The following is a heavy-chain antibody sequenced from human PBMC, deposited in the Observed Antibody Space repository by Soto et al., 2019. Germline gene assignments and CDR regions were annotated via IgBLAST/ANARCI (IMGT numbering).Heavy chain of an antibody. V-gene: IGHV1-18*01. CDR1: GYTFTSYG. D-gene: IGHD4-17*01. J-gene: IGHJ4*02. CDR2: ISAYNGNT. Sequence: QVQLVQSGAEVKKPGASVKVSCKASGYTFTSYGISWVRQAPGQELEWMGWISAYNGNTNYAQKLXGXFTMTTDTSTSTAHMELRSLRSDDTAVYYCARGDIGTTVTPGWGQGTLVTVSS. CDR3: ARGDIGTTVTPG.